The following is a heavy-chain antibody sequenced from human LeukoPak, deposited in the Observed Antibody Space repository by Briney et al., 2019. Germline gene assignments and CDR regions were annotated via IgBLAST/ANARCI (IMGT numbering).Heavy chain of an antibody. CDR1: GYTFTSFD. J-gene: IGHJ4*02. CDR3: ARGPPYYDSSGSPLLADY. D-gene: IGHD3-22*01. Sequence: ASVKVSCKASGYTFTSFDINWVRQATGQGLEWMGWMNPNSGNTGYAQKFQGRVTMTRNTSISTAYMELSSLRSEDTAVYYCARGPPYYDSSGSPLLADYWGQGTLVTVSS. V-gene: IGHV1-8*01. CDR2: MNPNSGNT.